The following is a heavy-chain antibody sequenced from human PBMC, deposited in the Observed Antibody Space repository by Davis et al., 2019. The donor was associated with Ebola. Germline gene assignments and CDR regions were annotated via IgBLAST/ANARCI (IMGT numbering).Heavy chain of an antibody. CDR3: ARDRYYYDSSGRYYFDY. Sequence: SVNVSCQASVYTFISYGLSWVRPAPGQGPEWRGWISPYNGNTNYAQKLQGRVTMTTDTSTRTAYMELRSRRSDDTAVYYCARDRYYYDSSGRYYFDYWGQGTLVTVSS. CDR1: VYTFISYG. V-gene: IGHV1-18*01. CDR2: ISPYNGNT. J-gene: IGHJ4*02. D-gene: IGHD3-22*01.